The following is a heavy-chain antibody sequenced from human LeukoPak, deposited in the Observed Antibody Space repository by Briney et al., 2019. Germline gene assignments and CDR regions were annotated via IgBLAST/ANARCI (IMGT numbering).Heavy chain of an antibody. CDR1: GGSISSSNW. V-gene: IGHV4-4*02. CDR2: IYHSGST. Sequence: SGTLSLTCAVSGGSISSSNWWSWVRQPPGKGLEWLGEIYHSGSTNYNPSLKSRVTISVDKSKNQFSLKLSSVTAADTAVYYCAIFMGTVTTPYFDYWGQGTLVTVSS. J-gene: IGHJ4*02. D-gene: IGHD4-17*01. CDR3: AIFMGTVTTPYFDY.